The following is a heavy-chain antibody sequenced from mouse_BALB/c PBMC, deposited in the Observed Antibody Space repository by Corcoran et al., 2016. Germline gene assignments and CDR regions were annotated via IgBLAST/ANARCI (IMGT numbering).Heavy chain of an antibody. J-gene: IGHJ4*01. CDR1: GFNIKDTY. CDR2: IDPANGNT. V-gene: IGHV14-3*02. CDR3: ARGVPLYYGSPFYAMDY. D-gene: IGHD1-1*01. Sequence: EVQLQQSGAELVKPGASVKLSCTASGFNIKDTYMHWVKQRPEQGLEWIGRIDPANGNTKYDPKFQGKATITADTSSNTAYLQLSSLTSEDTAVYYCARGVPLYYGSPFYAMDYWGQGTSVTVSS.